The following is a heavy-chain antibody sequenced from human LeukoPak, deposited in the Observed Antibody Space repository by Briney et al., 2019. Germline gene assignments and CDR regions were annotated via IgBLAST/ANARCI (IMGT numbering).Heavy chain of an antibody. Sequence: VESLKISCKGSGYSFSDYWIGWVRQMPGKGLELMGIIYPGDSDTRYRPSFQGQVTISADKSISTSYLQWSSLKASDTAMYYCTRALNGNRWWDSWGQGTLVTVSS. J-gene: IGHJ4*02. V-gene: IGHV5-51*01. CDR3: TRALNGNRWWDS. D-gene: IGHD2-15*01. CDR2: IYPGDSDT. CDR1: GYSFSDYW.